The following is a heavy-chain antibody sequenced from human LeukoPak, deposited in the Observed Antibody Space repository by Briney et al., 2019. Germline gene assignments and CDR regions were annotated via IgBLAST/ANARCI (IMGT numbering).Heavy chain of an antibody. Sequence: SQTLSLTCAVSGGSISSGGYSWSWIRQPPGKGLEWIGYIYHSGSTYYNPSLKSRVTISVDRSKNQFSLKLSSVTAADTAVYYCARGVPYCGGDCWDYYYGIDVWGQGTTVTVSS. CDR3: ARGVPYCGGDCWDYYYGIDV. CDR2: IYHSGST. D-gene: IGHD2-21*02. CDR1: GGSISSGGYS. J-gene: IGHJ6*02. V-gene: IGHV4-30-2*01.